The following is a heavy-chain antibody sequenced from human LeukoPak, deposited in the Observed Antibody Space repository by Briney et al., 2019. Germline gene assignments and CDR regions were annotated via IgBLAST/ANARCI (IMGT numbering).Heavy chain of an antibody. V-gene: IGHV3-23*01. Sequence: PGGSLRLSCAASGFTFSSYAMSWVRQARGKGLERVSGISGSGDNTYYADSVKGRFTISRDTSKNTLYLQMNSLRAEDTAVYYCASHERGYSYGPDYWGQGTLVTVSS. CDR1: GFTFSSYA. CDR3: ASHERGYSYGPDY. D-gene: IGHD5-18*01. CDR2: ISGSGDNT. J-gene: IGHJ4*02.